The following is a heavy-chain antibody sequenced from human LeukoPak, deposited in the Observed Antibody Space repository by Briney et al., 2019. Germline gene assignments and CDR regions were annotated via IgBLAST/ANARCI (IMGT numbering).Heavy chain of an antibody. Sequence: PGGSLRLSCAASGFTFRTYAMSWVRQAPGKGLEWVSGISDSGDGTYYAESVKGRFTISRDNSKNTLYLQMNSLRAEDTAVYYCARGGGYFDYWGQGTLVTVSS. D-gene: IGHD4-23*01. V-gene: IGHV3-23*01. J-gene: IGHJ4*02. CDR2: ISDSGDGT. CDR1: GFTFRTYA. CDR3: ARGGGYFDY.